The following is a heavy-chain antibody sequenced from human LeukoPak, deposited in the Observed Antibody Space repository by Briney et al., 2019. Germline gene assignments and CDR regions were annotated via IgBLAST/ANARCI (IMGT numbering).Heavy chain of an antibody. CDR1: GGSISSYY. CDR3: ARGLAVYGFGKRGVAFDI. Sequence: PSETLSLTCTVSGGSISSYYWSWIRQPAGKGLEWIGRIYTSGSTNYNPSLKSRVTISVDTSKNQFSLKLSSVTAADTAVYYCARGLAVYGFGKRGVAFDIWGQGTMVTVS. D-gene: IGHD3-10*01. J-gene: IGHJ3*02. V-gene: IGHV4-4*07. CDR2: IYTSGST.